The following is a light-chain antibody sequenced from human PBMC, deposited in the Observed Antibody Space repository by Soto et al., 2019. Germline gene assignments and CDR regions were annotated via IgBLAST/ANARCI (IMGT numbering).Light chain of an antibody. Sequence: EILLTHSPNTPSLSPGERATLSFTASQSVSSYLAWYQQKPGQAPRLLIYGASTRATGIPARFSGSGSGTEFTLAISSLQSEDFAVYYCQQYNNWPSLTFGQGTKVDIK. CDR2: GAS. J-gene: IGKJ1*01. V-gene: IGKV3-15*01. CDR1: QSVSSY. CDR3: QQYNNWPSLT.